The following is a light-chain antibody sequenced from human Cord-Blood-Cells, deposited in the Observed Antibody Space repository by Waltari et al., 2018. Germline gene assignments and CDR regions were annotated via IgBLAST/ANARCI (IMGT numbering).Light chain of an antibody. J-gene: IGKJ3*01. CDR1: QGISSY. Sequence: AIRMTQSPSSFSASTGDRVTITCRASQGISSYLAWYQQKPGKAPKLLIYAAFTIQSGVPSRFSGSGSETDFTLTISCLQSEDFATYYCQQYYSYPFTFGPGTKVDIK. CDR2: AAF. CDR3: QQYYSYPFT. V-gene: IGKV1-8*01.